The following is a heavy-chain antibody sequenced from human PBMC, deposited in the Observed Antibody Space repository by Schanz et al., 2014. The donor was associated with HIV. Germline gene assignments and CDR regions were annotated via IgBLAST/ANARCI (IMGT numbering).Heavy chain of an antibody. D-gene: IGHD3-10*01. J-gene: IGHJ4*02. CDR1: GFSFSSFS. CDR2: LSGSGDRT. CDR3: ARVFGRTYGLPDY. V-gene: IGHV3-21*02. Sequence: EVQLVESGGGLVEPGGSLRLSCEASGFSFSSFSMNWVRQAPGKGLEWVSTLSGSGDRTYYADSVKGRFTISRDNARTSLYLQMNSLRAEDTAVYYCARVFGRTYGLPDYWGQGTLVTVSS.